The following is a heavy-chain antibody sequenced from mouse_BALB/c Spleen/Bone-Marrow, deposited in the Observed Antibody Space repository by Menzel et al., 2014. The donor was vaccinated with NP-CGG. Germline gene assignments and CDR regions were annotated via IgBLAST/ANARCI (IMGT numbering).Heavy chain of an antibody. CDR3: ARTFQPRRAMDY. CDR1: DYTFTSYW. J-gene: IGHJ4*01. Sequence: QVQLQQSGPELVRPGASVKMSCKASDYTFTSYWMHWVKQRPGQGLEWIGIIDPSNSETRLNQKFKDKATLNVDKSSNTAYMHLSSLTSEDPAVYYCARTFQPRRAMDYWGQGSSVTVSS. CDR2: IDPSNSET. V-gene: IGHV1-74*01. D-gene: IGHD6-1*01.